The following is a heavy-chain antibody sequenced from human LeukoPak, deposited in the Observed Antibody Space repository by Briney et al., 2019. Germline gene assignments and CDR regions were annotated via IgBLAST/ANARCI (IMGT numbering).Heavy chain of an antibody. CDR1: GGTFSSYA. J-gene: IGHJ4*02. CDR3: ARLDSSDYYGSGSYPSY. V-gene: IGHV1-69*13. D-gene: IGHD3-10*01. CDR2: IIPIFGTA. Sequence: ASVKVSCKASGGTFSSYAISWVRQAPGQGLEWMGGIIPIFGTANYAQKFQGRVTITADESTSTSYMELSSLRSEDTAVYYCARLDSSDYYGSGSYPSYWGQGTLVTVSS.